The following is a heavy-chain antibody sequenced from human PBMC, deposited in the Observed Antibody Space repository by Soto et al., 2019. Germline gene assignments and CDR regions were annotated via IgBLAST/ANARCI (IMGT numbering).Heavy chain of an antibody. CDR3: SRQLATAFDD. Sequence: QVQLVQSGADVKKTGASVKVPCKASGYTFTNYNINWVRQAPGQGLEWMGWISAYNGNTYYAQKFQGRVTMTTDTSTSTVYMELRSLRSDDTALYYCSRQLATAFDDWCQGTLVTGSS. CDR1: GYTFTNYN. CDR2: ISAYNGNT. V-gene: IGHV1-18*01. J-gene: IGHJ4*02. D-gene: IGHD6-13*01.